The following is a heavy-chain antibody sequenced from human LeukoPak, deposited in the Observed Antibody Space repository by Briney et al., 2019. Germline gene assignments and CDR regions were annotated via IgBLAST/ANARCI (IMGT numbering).Heavy chain of an antibody. Sequence: SGGSLRLSCAASGFTFSSYEMNWVRQAPGKGLEWVSYISSSGSTIYYADSVKGRFTISRDNAKDSLYLQMNSLRADDTAVYYCAKDLVVGALDYWGQGTLVTVSS. J-gene: IGHJ4*02. CDR2: ISSSGSTI. D-gene: IGHD1-26*01. CDR3: AKDLVVGALDY. V-gene: IGHV3-48*03. CDR1: GFTFSSYE.